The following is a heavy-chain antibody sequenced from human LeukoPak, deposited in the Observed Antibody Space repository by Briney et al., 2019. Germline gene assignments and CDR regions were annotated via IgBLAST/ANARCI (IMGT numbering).Heavy chain of an antibody. CDR1: GFTFSRYG. J-gene: IGHJ3*02. V-gene: IGHV3-33*01. Sequence: HSGGSLRLFCAASGFTFSRYGMHWVRQAPGKGLGWVAVIWYDGSNKYYAESVKGRFTISRDNSKNTLHLQMNSLRAEDTAVYYCARDPPMYYYDEPGSRDAFDIWGQGTMVTVSS. D-gene: IGHD3-22*01. CDR3: ARDPPMYYYDEPGSRDAFDI. CDR2: IWYDGSNK.